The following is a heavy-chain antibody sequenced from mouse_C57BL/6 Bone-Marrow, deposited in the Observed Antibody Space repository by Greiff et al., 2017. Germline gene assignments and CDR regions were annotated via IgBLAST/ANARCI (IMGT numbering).Heavy chain of an antibody. V-gene: IGHV3-6*01. Sequence: EVKLMESGPGLVKPSQSLSLTCSVTGYSITSGYYWNWIRQFPGNKLEWMGYISYAGSNNYNPSLKNRISITRDTPKNQFFLKFISVTTEDTATYYCARVPRYYSGCVYGFYFDDWGPGTTLTVSS. D-gene: IGHD1-1*01. CDR1: GYSITSGYY. CDR3: ARVPRYYSGCVYGFYFDD. J-gene: IGHJ2*01. CDR2: ISYAGSN.